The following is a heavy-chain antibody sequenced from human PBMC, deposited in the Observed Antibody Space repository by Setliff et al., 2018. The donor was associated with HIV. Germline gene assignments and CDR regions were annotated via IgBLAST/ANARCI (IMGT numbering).Heavy chain of an antibody. CDR1: GGSFSGYC. CDR3: ARVSCSSWYSIPRYYYSMDV. J-gene: IGHJ6*03. V-gene: IGHV4-34*01. CDR2: IQHSGRI. Sequence: PSETLSLTCAVYGGSFSGYCWSWIRQPPGKGLEWIGEIQHSGRINYNPSLRSRVTTSVDTSKNQFSLRLRSVTAADTAVYYCARVSCSSWYSIPRYYYSMDVWGKGTTGTVSS. D-gene: IGHD6-13*01.